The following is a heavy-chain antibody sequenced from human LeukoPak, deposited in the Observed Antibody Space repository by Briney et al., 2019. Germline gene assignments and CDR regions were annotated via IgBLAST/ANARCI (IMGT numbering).Heavy chain of an antibody. D-gene: IGHD5-18*01. CDR3: VTGFTTMAVDYFDY. V-gene: IGHV1-24*01. CDR1: GKTLSALS. CDR2: SDPEDGER. J-gene: IGHJ4*02. Sequence: GASVKVSCKVSGKTLSALSIHWLRQPPGKGLEWLGGSDPEDGERIYAQMFQGRVTMTEDTSIDTAYMELNSLRSEDTAVYYCVTGFTTMAVDYFDYWGQGTLVTVSP.